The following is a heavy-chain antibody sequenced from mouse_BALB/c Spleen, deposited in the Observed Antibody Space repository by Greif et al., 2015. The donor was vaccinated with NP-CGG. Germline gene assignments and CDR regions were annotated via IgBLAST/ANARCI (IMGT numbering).Heavy chain of an antibody. CDR1: GYTFTDYY. CDR2: ICPGSGNT. Sequence: QVQLQQPGPELVKPGASVKISCKASGYTFTDYYINWVKQKPGQGLEWIGWICPGSGNTKYNEKFKGKATLTVDTSSSTAYMQLSSLTSEDTAVYFCARRTGTEAMDYWGQGTSVTVSS. D-gene: IGHD4-1*01. J-gene: IGHJ4*01. V-gene: IGHV1-84*02. CDR3: ARRTGTEAMDY.